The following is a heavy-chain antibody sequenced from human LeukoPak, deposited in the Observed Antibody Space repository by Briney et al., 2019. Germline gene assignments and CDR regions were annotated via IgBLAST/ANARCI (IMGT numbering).Heavy chain of an antibody. J-gene: IGHJ6*02. V-gene: IGHV3-7*03. Sequence: TGGSLRLSCAASGFTFSSYWTNWARQAPGKGLEWVASINHNGNVNYYVDSVKGRFTISRDNAKNSLYLQMSNLRAEDTAVYFCARGGGLDVWGQGATVTVSS. D-gene: IGHD3-16*01. CDR3: ARGGGLDV. CDR2: INHNGNVN. CDR1: GFTFSSYW.